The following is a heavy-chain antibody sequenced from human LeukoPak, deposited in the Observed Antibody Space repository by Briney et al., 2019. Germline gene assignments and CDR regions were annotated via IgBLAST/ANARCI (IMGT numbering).Heavy chain of an antibody. CDR1: GFTSSNAW. CDR3: TTDPDSTYYDFWSGYSPIDY. CDR2: IKSKTDGGTT. V-gene: IGHV3-15*01. J-gene: IGHJ4*02. D-gene: IGHD3-3*01. Sequence: GGSLRLSCAASGFTSSNAWMSWVRQAPGKGLEWVGRIKSKTDGGTTDYAAPVKGRFTISRDDSKNTLYLQMNSLKTEDTAVYYCTTDPDSTYYDFWSGYSPIDYWGQGTLVTVSS.